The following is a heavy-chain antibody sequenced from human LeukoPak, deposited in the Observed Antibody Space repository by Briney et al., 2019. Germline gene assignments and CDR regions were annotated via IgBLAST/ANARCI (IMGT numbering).Heavy chain of an antibody. CDR2: ISASGGST. D-gene: IGHD2-2*01. J-gene: IGHJ6*03. Sequence: GGSLRLSCAASGFTFSSYAMNWVRQAPGKGLEWASTISASGGSTYHAVSVKGRFTISRDNSKNTLYLQMNTLRAEDTAVYYCAKAIRTSCYGCNMDVWGEGTTVTVSS. CDR1: GFTFSSYA. CDR3: AKAIRTSCYGCNMDV. V-gene: IGHV3-23*01.